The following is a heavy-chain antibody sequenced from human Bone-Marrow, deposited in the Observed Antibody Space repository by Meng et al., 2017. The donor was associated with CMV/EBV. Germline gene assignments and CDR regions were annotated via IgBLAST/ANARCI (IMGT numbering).Heavy chain of an antibody. V-gene: IGHV4-34*01. J-gene: IGHJ3*02. CDR1: GGSFSGYY. CDR2: INHSGST. D-gene: IGHD2-15*01. Sequence: SETLSLTCAVYGGSFSGYYWSWIRQPPGKGLEWIGEINHSGSTNYNPSLKSRVTISVDTSKNQFSLKLSSVTAADTAVYYCARDAGGAQRRGGSCYGLCAFDIWGQGTMVTVSS. CDR3: ARDAGGAQRRGGSCYGLCAFDI.